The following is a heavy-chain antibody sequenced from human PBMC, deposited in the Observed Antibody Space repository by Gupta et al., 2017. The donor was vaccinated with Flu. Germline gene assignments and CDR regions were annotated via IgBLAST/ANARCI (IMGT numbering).Heavy chain of an antibody. CDR1: GFTFTNYG. D-gene: IGHD5-12*01. J-gene: IGHJ4*02. CDR3: AKGTGHEDGYVYGVCY. CDR2: SSGGGGST. Sequence: EVQLLESGGGLVQPGGSLRLSCAASGFTFTNYGLRRVRQAPGKGLELISASSGGGGSTYYADSVKGRFTISRDNSKNMLYLQMNSLRAEDTAKYYCAKGTGHEDGYVYGVCYWGQGTPVTVSS. V-gene: IGHV3-23*01.